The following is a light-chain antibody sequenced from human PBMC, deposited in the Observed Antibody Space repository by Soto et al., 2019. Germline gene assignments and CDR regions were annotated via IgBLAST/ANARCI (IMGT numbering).Light chain of an antibody. J-gene: IGKJ1*01. V-gene: IGKV1-5*03. Sequence: DIQMTQSPSTLSASVGDTVTITCRASQSISNWLAWYQQKPGQAPKLLIHKASTLESGVPSRFSGSGSGTEFTLTISSLQPEDFAVYYCQQYGSFWTFGQGTKVEIK. CDR3: QQYGSFWT. CDR1: QSISNW. CDR2: KAS.